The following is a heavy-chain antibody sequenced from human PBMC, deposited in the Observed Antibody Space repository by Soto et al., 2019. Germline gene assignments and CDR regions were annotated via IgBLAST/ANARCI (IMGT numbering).Heavy chain of an antibody. CDR2: IYHGGST. CDR3: ARVRWEVLSGTFDH. J-gene: IGHJ4*02. CDR1: GGSISSGDYY. Sequence: QVQLRESGPGLVKPSQTLSLTCTVSGGSISSGDYYWSWIRQHPGKGLEWIGYIYHGGSTFYNPSLNTRVNISVDTSKNQVSLKLTSVTAADTAMYFCARVRWEVLSGTFDHWGRGTPVTVSS. D-gene: IGHD1-26*01. V-gene: IGHV4-31*03.